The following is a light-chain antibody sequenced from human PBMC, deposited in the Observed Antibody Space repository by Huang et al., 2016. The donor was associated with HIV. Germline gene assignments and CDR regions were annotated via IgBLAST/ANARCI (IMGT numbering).Light chain of an antibody. CDR1: QSVSSSY. CDR3: QQYGSSLWT. J-gene: IGKJ1*01. CDR2: GAS. Sequence: EIVLTQSPGTLSLSPGERATPSCRASQSVSSSYLAWYQQKPGPAPRLLIYGASSRATGIPDRFSGSGSGTDFTLTISRLEPEDFAVYYCQQYGSSLWTFGQGTKVEIK. V-gene: IGKV3-20*01.